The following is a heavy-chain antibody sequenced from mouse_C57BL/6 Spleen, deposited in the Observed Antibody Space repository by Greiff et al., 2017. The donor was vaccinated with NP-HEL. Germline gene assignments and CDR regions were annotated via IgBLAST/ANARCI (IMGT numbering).Heavy chain of an antibody. V-gene: IGHV3-6*01. CDR1: GYSITSGYY. D-gene: IGHD3-2*02. J-gene: IGHJ3*01. CDR3: SRDRQLSPSFAY. CDR2: ISYDGSN. Sequence: EVKLMESGPGLVKPSPSLSLTCSVTGYSITSGYYCNWIRQFPGNKLEWMGYISYDGSNKYNPSLKNRISITPDTSKNQFFLKLNSLTTEDTATYFCSRDRQLSPSFAYWGQGTLVTVSA.